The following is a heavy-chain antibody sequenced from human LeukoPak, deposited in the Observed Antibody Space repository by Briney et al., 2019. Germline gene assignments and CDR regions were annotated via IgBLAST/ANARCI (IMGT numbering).Heavy chain of an antibody. J-gene: IGHJ5*02. CDR3: ARGTRIAAVNWFDP. V-gene: IGHV4-59*01. CDR1: GGSISSYY. CDR2: IYYSGST. D-gene: IGHD6-13*01. Sequence: SETLSLTCTVSGGSISSYYWSWIRQPPGKGLEWIGYIYYSGSTNYNPSLKSRVTISVDTSKNQFSLKLSSVTAADTAVYYCARGTRIAAVNWFDPWGQGTLVTVSS.